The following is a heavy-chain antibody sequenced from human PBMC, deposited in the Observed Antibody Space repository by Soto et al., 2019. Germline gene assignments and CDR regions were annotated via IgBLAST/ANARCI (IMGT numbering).Heavy chain of an antibody. CDR2: IFYIGTT. D-gene: IGHD3-16*01. J-gene: IGHJ6*02. V-gene: IGHV4-31*03. CDR1: GASLNTGGSF. CDR3: ARERVIGDGGAMDV. Sequence: QVQLQESGPGLLKPSQTLSLTCNVSGASLNTGGSFWSWLRHQPGKGLEWIGYIFYIGTTDYNPSLKIRLTISLVASKNQFSLSLRSVTAADTAVYYCARERVIGDGGAMDVWGQGTTVTVSS.